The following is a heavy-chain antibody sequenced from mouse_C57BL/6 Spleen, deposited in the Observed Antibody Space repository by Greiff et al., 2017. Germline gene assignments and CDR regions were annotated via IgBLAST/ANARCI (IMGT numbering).Heavy chain of an antibody. V-gene: IGHV1-69*01. CDR2: IDPSDSYT. CDR1: GYTFTSYW. J-gene: IGHJ3*01. CDR3: ARSGEYEFAY. Sequence: QVQLQQPGAELVMPGASVKLSCKASGYTFTSYWMHWVKQRPGQGLEWIGEIDPSDSYTNYNQKFKGKSTLTVDKSSSTAYMQLSSLTSEDSAVYYCARSGEYEFAYWGQGTLVTGSA. D-gene: IGHD2-14*01.